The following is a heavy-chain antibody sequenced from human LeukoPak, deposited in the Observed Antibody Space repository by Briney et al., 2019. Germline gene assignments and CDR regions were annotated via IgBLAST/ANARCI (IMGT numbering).Heavy chain of an antibody. V-gene: IGHV1-69*04. CDR1: GGTFSSYA. CDR3: ALGLDGSGSYYYFDY. J-gene: IGHJ4*02. D-gene: IGHD3-10*01. CDR2: IIPILGIA. Sequence: SVKVSCKASGGTFSSYAISWVRQAPGQGLEWMGRIIPILGIANYAQKFQGRVTITADKSTSTACMELSSLRSEDTAVYYCALGLDGSGSYYYFDYWGQGTLVTVSS.